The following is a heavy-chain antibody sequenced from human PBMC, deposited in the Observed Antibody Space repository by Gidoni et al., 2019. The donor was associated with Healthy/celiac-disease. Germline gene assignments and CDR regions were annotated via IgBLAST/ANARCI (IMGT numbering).Heavy chain of an antibody. D-gene: IGHD6-19*01. CDR1: GGSISSYY. CDR2: IYYSGST. J-gene: IGHJ6*02. V-gene: IGHV4-59*01. Sequence: QVQLQESGPGLVKPSETLSLTCTVSGGSISSYYWSWIRQPPGKGLEWIGYIYYSGSTNYNPSLKSRVTISVDTSKNQFSLKLSSVTAADTAVYYCARGGIAVHFYYYYGMDVWGQGTTVTVSS. CDR3: ARGGIAVHFYYYYGMDV.